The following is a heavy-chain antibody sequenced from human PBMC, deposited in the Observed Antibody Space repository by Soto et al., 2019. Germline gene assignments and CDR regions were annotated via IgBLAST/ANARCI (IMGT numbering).Heavy chain of an antibody. V-gene: IGHV5-10-1*01. CDR2: IDPSDSYT. CDR3: ATQAGSWRHETTYYYYGMDV. Sequence: GESLKISCKGSGYSFTSYWISWVRQMPGKGLEWMGRIDPSDSYTNYSPSFQGHVTISADKSISTAYLQWSSLKASDTAMYYCATQAGSWRHETTYYYYGMDVWGQGTTVTVSS. D-gene: IGHD6-13*01. CDR1: GYSFTSYW. J-gene: IGHJ6*02.